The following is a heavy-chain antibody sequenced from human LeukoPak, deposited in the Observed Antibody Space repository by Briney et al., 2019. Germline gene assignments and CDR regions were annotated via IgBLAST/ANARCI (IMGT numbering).Heavy chain of an antibody. CDR3: ASAAAAAGTHDAFDI. Sequence: GGSLRLSCAASGFTFSSYSMNWVRQAPGKGLEWVSYISSSSSTIYYADSVKGRFTISRDNAKNSLYLQMNSLRAEDTAVYYCASAAAAAGTHDAFDIWGQGTMVTVSS. CDR2: ISSSSSTI. CDR1: GFTFSSYS. J-gene: IGHJ3*02. D-gene: IGHD6-13*01. V-gene: IGHV3-48*04.